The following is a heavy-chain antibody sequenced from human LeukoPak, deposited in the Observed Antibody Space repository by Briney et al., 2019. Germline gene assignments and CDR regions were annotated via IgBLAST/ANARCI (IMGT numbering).Heavy chain of an antibody. Sequence: SETLSLTCAVYGGSFSDYYWSWIRQPPGKGLEWVGEINHSGSTNYNPSLKSRVTISVDTSKNQFSLKLSSVTAADTAVYYCARGFDDIVVVVAATPPPRTLVGAIPNFDYWGQGILVIVSS. CDR2: INHSGST. CDR1: GGSFSDYY. D-gene: IGHD2-15*01. CDR3: ARGFDDIVVVVAATPPPRTLVGAIPNFDY. J-gene: IGHJ4*02. V-gene: IGHV4-34*01.